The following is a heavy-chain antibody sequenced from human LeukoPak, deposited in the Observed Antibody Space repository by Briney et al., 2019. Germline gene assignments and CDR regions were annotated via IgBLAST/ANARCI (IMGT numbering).Heavy chain of an antibody. D-gene: IGHD3-10*01. CDR3: ARATTYYYGSGSCDY. CDR1: GNSISSGDNY. CDR2: IYYSGST. J-gene: IGHJ4*02. V-gene: IGHV4-61*10. Sequence: SETLSLTCTVSGNSISSGDNYWSWIRQPAGKGLEWIGYIYYSGSTNYNPSLKSRVTISVDTSKNQFSLKLSSVTAADTAVYYCARATTYYYGSGSCDYWGQGTLVTVSS.